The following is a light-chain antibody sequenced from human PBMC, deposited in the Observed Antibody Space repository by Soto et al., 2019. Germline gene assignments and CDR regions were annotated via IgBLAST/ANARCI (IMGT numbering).Light chain of an antibody. Sequence: DIQMTQSPSSLSASVVDIITITCRASQGISSYLNGYHHKPGKAPKLLIAAASNLHSVVPSRFRGGVSVTDFTLTIRSLQFEDFATDYCHQSYSLPLSFDGGTNVEIK. CDR3: HQSYSLPLS. J-gene: IGKJ4*01. CDR2: AAS. V-gene: IGKV1-39*01. CDR1: QGISSY.